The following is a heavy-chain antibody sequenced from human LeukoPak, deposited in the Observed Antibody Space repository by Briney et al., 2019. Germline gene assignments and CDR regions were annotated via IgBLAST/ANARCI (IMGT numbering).Heavy chain of an antibody. D-gene: IGHD1-26*01. CDR1: GYTFTGYY. CDR3: ATAGSYYGGPFDY. CDR2: INPNSGGT. J-gene: IGHJ4*02. Sequence: ASVKVSCKASGYTFTGYYMHWVRQAPGQGLEWMGRINPNSGGTSYAQKFQGRVTMTRDTSISTAYMELSRLRSDDTAVYYCATAGSYYGGPFDYWGQGTLVTVSS. V-gene: IGHV1-2*06.